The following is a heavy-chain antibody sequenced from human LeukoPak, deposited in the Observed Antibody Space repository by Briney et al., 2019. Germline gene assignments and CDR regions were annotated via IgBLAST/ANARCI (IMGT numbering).Heavy chain of an antibody. D-gene: IGHD2-2*01. V-gene: IGHV4-30-4*08. J-gene: IGHJ4*02. CDR2: IYYSGST. Sequence: SETLSLTCTVSGGSISSGDYYWSWIRQPPGKGLEWIGYIYYSGSTYYNPSLKSRVTISVDTSKNQFSLKLSSVTAADTAVYYCARTREFIVVVPAAPFDYWGQGTLVTVSS. CDR1: GGSISSGDYY. CDR3: ARTREFIVVVPAAPFDY.